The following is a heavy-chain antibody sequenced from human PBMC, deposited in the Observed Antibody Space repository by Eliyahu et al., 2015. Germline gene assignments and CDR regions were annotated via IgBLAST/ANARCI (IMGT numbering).Heavy chain of an antibody. D-gene: IGHD1-26*01. CDR2: IYTSGNT. CDR3: ARVVTYSGSYHFDS. Sequence: QVQLQESGPGLVKPSXTLSLTCTVXGXXISGYYWXWIRQPAGKGLEWIGRIYTSGNTNYNPALKSRLTMSVDTSQNQFSLKLSSVTAADTAVYYCARVVTYSGSYHFDSWGQGTLVTVSS. J-gene: IGHJ4*02. CDR1: GXXISGYY. V-gene: IGHV4-4*07.